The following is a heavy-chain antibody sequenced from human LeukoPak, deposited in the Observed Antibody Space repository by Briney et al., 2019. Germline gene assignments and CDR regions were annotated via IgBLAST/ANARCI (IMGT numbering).Heavy chain of an antibody. CDR1: GVSFSGYY. CDR3: ARGPRDSSSWYLNY. D-gene: IGHD6-13*01. Sequence: SETLSLTCAVYGVSFSGYYWSWIRQPPGKGLEWIGEINHTGNTTYNPSPKSRVTISVDTSKNQFSLNLSSVTAADTAVYYCARGPRDSSSWYLNYWGQGTLVAVSS. V-gene: IGHV4-34*01. J-gene: IGHJ4*02. CDR2: INHTGNT.